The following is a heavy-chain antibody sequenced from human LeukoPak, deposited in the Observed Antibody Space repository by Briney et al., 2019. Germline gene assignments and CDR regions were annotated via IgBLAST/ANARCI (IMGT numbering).Heavy chain of an antibody. CDR1: GFTFSSYG. CDR2: ISYDGSNK. D-gene: IGHD3-22*01. V-gene: IGHV3-30*03. Sequence: GRSLRLSCAASGFTFSSYGMHWVRQAPGKGLEWVAVISYDGSNKYYADSVKGRFTISRDNSKNTLYLQMNSLRAEDTAVYYCARDYGYDSSGFLWGQGTLVTVSS. CDR3: ARDYGYDSSGFL. J-gene: IGHJ4*02.